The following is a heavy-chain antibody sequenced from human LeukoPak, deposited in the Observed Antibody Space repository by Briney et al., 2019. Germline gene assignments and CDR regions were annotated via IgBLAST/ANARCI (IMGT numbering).Heavy chain of an antibody. V-gene: IGHV1-46*01. D-gene: IGHD3-22*01. CDR3: ARRFMNYYDTGGSFYHTSYFDY. CDR2: INPSGGST. Sequence: ASVKVSCKASGYAFTSYYMHWVRQAPGQGLEWMGIINPSGGSTSYAQKFQGRVTMTRDTSKNQFSLRLSSVTAADTAVYYCARRFMNYYDTGGSFYHTSYFDYWGQGALVTVSS. CDR1: GYAFTSYY. J-gene: IGHJ4*02.